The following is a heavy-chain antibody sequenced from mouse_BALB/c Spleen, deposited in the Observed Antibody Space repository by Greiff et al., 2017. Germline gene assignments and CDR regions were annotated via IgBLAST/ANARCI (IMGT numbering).Heavy chain of an antibody. D-gene: IGHD2-1*01. CDR3: CSYGNYDYYAMDY. J-gene: IGHJ4*01. CDR1: GFNIKDYY. Sequence: DVQLQESGAELVRSGASVKLSCTASGFNIKDYYMHWVKQRPEQGLEWIGWIDPENGDTEYAPKFQGKATMTADTSSNTAYLQLSSLTSEDTAVYYSCSYGNYDYYAMDYWGQGTSVTVSS. CDR2: IDPENGDT. V-gene: IGHV14-4*02.